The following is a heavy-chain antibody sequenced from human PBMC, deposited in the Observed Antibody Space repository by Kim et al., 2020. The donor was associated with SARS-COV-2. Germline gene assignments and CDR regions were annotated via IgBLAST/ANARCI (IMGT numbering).Heavy chain of an antibody. V-gene: IGHV4-39*01. J-gene: IGHJ3*02. CDR3: ASIIRGADAFDI. D-gene: IGHD3-10*01. CDR2: IYYSGST. Sequence: SETLSLTCTVSGGSISSSSYYWGWIRQPPGKGLEWIGSIYYSGSTYYNPSLKSRVTISVDTSKNQFSLKLSSVTAADTAVYYCASIIRGADAFDIWGQGTMVTVSS. CDR1: GGSISSSSYY.